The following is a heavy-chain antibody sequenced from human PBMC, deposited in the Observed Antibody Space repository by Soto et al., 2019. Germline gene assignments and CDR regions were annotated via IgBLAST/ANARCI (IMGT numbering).Heavy chain of an antibody. CDR3: ARERTPRSGFDY. J-gene: IGHJ4*02. CDR2: SYYTGAT. V-gene: IGHV4-59*01. Sequence: QVQLQESGPGLVKPSETLSLTCTVSVGSITGYNWGWIRQSPGKGLEWIGCSYYTGATNYNPSLKSRDTISVGTSKNQASLTLSSATAADPAVYYCARERTPRSGFDYWGQGTQVTVSS. D-gene: IGHD3-3*01. CDR1: VGSITGYN.